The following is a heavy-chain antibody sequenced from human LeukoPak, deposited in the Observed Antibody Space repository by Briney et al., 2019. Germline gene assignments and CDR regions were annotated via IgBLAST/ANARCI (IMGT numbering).Heavy chain of an antibody. CDR2: INPNSGGT. J-gene: IGHJ4*02. D-gene: IGHD1-1*01. CDR1: GYTFTGYY. V-gene: IGHV1-2*02. CDR3: ARGVGLERPDGRYYFDY. Sequence: ASVKVSCKASGYTFTGYYMHWVRQAPGQGLEWMGWINPNSGGTNYAQKFQGRVTMTRDTSISTAYMELSRLRSDDTAVYYCARGVGLERPDGRYYFDYWGLGTLVTVSS.